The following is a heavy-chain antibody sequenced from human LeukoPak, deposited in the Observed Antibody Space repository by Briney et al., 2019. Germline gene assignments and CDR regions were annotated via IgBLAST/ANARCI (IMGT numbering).Heavy chain of an antibody. Sequence: GGSLRLSCAASGFTLSNYALTWVRQAPGKGLEWVSAISGSGGSTYYADSVKGRFTISRDNSKSTLYLQMNSLRAEDTAVYYCAKGNNWNDYWGQGTLVTVSS. J-gene: IGHJ4*02. CDR1: GFTLSNYA. CDR2: ISGSGGST. CDR3: AKGNNWNDY. D-gene: IGHD1-1*01. V-gene: IGHV3-23*01.